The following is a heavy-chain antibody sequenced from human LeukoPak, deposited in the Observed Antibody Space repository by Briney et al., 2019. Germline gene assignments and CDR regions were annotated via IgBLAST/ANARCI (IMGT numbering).Heavy chain of an antibody. CDR2: IYYSGPT. CDR1: GGSISSSNYY. Sequence: PSETLSLTCTVSGGSISSSNYYWGWIRQPPGKGLEWIGSIYYSGPTYYNPSLKSRVTISVDTSKNQFSLKLSSVTAADTAVYYCARRVSGSYYRDDYWGQGTLVTVSS. J-gene: IGHJ4*02. D-gene: IGHD1-26*01. CDR3: ARRVSGSYYRDDY. V-gene: IGHV4-39*01.